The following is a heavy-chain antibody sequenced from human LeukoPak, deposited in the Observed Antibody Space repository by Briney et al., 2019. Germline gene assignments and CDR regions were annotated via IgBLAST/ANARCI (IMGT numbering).Heavy chain of an antibody. D-gene: IGHD4/OR15-4a*01. V-gene: IGHV4-30-4*01. CDR3: ARELTYADY. CDR2: IYYSGST. CDR1: AGSTISGYYY. Sequence: TLSLTCTVSAGSTISGYYYWSLIRQPPGKGLEWIGYIYYSGSTYYNPSLKSRVTMSVDTSKNQFSLKLSSVTAADTAVYYCARELTYADYWGQGTLVTVSS. J-gene: IGHJ4*02.